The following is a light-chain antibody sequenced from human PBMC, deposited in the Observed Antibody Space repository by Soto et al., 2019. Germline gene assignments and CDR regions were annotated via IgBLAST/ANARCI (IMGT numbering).Light chain of an antibody. J-gene: IGLJ2*01. V-gene: IGLV2-8*01. CDR2: EVT. Sequence: QSVLTQPPSASGSPGQSVTISCTGTSSDVGGYNYVSWYQQHPGQAPKLMIFEVTKRPSGVPDRFSASKSGNTASLTVSGLQAEDEADYYCSSYAGGSNVLFGGGTQLTVL. CDR3: SSYAGGSNVL. CDR1: SSDVGGYNY.